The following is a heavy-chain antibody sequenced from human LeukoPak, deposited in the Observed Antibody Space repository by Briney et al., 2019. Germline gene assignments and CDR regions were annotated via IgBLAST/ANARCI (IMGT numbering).Heavy chain of an antibody. CDR2: IYPGDSDT. D-gene: IGHD4-17*01. J-gene: IGHJ4*02. CDR3: ARWDDYGDFRTSYYFDY. Sequence: GESLKISCKGSGYSFTSYWIGWVRQMPGKGLEWMGIIYPGDSDTRYSPSFQGQVTISADKSISTAYLQWSSLKASDTAMYCCARWDDYGDFRTSYYFDYWGQGTLVTVSS. CDR1: GYSFTSYW. V-gene: IGHV5-51*01.